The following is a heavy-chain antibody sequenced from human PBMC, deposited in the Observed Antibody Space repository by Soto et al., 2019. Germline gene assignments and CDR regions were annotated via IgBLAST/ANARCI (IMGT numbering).Heavy chain of an antibody. D-gene: IGHD2-15*01. Sequence: SETLSLTCAAYGGSFSGYQWTWIRQSPGKGLEWIGEINHNGGANHNPSLKSRVTISVDTSKNQFSLKLSSVTAADTAVYYCARGLTPAADVPANQRFDHWGQGTLVTVSS. CDR2: INHNGGA. CDR1: GGSFSGYQ. V-gene: IGHV4-34*01. J-gene: IGHJ4*01. CDR3: ARGLTPAADVPANQRFDH.